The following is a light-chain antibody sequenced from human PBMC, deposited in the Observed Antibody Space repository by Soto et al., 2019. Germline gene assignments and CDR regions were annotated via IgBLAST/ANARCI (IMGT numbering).Light chain of an antibody. V-gene: IGKV3D-15*01. Sequence: KVLKHSVAALSVYPGGGGTLSCSASQGIGSTLAWYQQKPGQTPRLLIYGASSRATGVPDRFSGSGSGSDFTHTICSLQSQDFAVYCCQHYANWPRPFGEGTKVDTK. CDR3: QHYANWPRP. CDR1: QGIGST. CDR2: GAS. J-gene: IGKJ1*01.